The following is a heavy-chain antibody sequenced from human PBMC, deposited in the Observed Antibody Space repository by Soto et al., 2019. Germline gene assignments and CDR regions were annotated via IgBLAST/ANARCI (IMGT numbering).Heavy chain of an antibody. Sequence: GPTGDPTQTLTLTCTFSGFSLSTSGVGVGWIRQPPGKALEWLALIYWNDDKRYSPSLKSRLTITKDTSKNQVVLTMTNMDPVDTATYYCAHRVAYYYDSSGYSYWGQGTLVTVSS. CDR2: IYWNDDK. V-gene: IGHV2-5*01. CDR3: AHRVAYYYDSSGYSY. D-gene: IGHD3-22*01. CDR1: GFSLSTSGVG. J-gene: IGHJ4*02.